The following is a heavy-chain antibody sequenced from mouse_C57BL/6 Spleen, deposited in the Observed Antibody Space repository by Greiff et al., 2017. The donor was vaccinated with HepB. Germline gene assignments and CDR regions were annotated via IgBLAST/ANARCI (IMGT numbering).Heavy chain of an antibody. J-gene: IGHJ1*03. CDR1: GYTFTSYD. CDR2: IYPSDGST. Sequence: QVQLQQSGPELVKPGASVKLSCKASGYTFTSYDINWVKQRPGQGLEWIGWIYPSDGSTKYNEKFKGKATLTVDTSSSTAYMELHRLTSEDSAVYGCARKGLRQWYVDVWGTGTTVTVSS. V-gene: IGHV1-85*01. D-gene: IGHD2-2*01. CDR3: ARKGLRQWYVDV.